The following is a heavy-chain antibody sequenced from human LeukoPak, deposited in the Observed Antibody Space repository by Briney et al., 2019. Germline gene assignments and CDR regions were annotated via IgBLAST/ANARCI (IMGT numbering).Heavy chain of an antibody. D-gene: IGHD3-22*01. CDR3: ARGNYYDSPYDY. V-gene: IGHV4-59*01. CDR2: IYYSGST. J-gene: IGHJ4*02. CDR1: GDSIRSYY. Sequence: KPSETLSLTCTVSGDSIRSYYWSWIRQPPRKGLEWIGYIYYSGSTNYNPTLKSRVTISVDTSKNQFSLKLSSVTAADTAVYYCARGNYYDSPYDYWGQGTLVTVSS.